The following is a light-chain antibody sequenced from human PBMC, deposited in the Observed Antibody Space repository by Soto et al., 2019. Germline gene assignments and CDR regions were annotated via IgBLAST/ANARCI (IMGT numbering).Light chain of an antibody. Sequence: EIVLTQSPATLSLSPGERATLSCRASQSVSSYLAWYQQKPGQAPRLLIYDASTRATGIPARFSGSGSGTDFTLTITSLEPEDFAVYYCPQRSNWPPTFGQGTKVEIK. CDR2: DAS. V-gene: IGKV3-11*01. J-gene: IGKJ1*01. CDR3: PQRSNWPPT. CDR1: QSVSSY.